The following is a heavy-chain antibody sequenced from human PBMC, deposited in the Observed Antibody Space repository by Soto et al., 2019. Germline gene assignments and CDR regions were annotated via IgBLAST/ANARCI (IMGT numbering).Heavy chain of an antibody. CDR1: GFTFSSYA. J-gene: IGHJ4*02. D-gene: IGHD3-16*02. CDR2: ISGSGGST. V-gene: IGHV3-23*01. Sequence: GGSLRLSCAASGFTFSSYAMSWVRQAPGKGLEWVSAISGSGGSTYHADSVKGRFTISRDNSKNTLYLQMNSLRAEDTAVYYCARTERIMITFGGVIVGPFDYWGQGTLVTVSS. CDR3: ARTERIMITFGGVIVGPFDY.